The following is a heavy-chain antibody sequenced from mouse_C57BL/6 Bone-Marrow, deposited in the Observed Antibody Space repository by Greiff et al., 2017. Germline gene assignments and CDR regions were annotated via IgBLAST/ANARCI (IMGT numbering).Heavy chain of an antibody. J-gene: IGHJ1*03. Sequence: QVQLQQPGAELVKPGASVKLSCKASGYTFTSYWMHWVKQRPGQGLEWIGMIHPNSGSTNYNEKFKSKATMTVDKSSSTAYMQLSSLTSEDTAVYYCARSDYDPLYFDVWGTGTTVTVSS. CDR2: IHPNSGST. V-gene: IGHV1-64*01. CDR1: GYTFTSYW. CDR3: ARSDYDPLYFDV. D-gene: IGHD2-4*01.